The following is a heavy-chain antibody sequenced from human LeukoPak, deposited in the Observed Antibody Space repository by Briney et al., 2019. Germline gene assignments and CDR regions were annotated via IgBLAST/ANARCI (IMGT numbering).Heavy chain of an antibody. Sequence: TSETLSLTCAVYGGSFSGYYWSWIRQPPGKGLEWIGEINHSGSTNYNPSLKSRVTISVDTSKNQFSLKLSSVTAADTAVYYCASGLWFGEFPDYWGQGTLVTVSS. V-gene: IGHV4-34*01. D-gene: IGHD3-10*01. CDR3: ASGLWFGEFPDY. CDR2: INHSGST. J-gene: IGHJ4*02. CDR1: GGSFSGYY.